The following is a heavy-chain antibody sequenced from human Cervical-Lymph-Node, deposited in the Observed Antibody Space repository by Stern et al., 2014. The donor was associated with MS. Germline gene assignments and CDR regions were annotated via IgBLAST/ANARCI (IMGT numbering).Heavy chain of an antibody. Sequence: VQLVQSGGGVIQPGGSLRLSCTASGVTVSRDYMTWVRPAPGKGLEWVSCITTVGSTFYTDSVNGRFTISRDDSKNTVYLHMTSLRAEDTAMYYCARDTSSPERSDWWGQGTLVTVSS. V-gene: IGHV3-53*01. D-gene: IGHD1-1*01. J-gene: IGHJ4*02. CDR1: GVTVSRDY. CDR2: ITTVGST. CDR3: ARDTSSPERSDW.